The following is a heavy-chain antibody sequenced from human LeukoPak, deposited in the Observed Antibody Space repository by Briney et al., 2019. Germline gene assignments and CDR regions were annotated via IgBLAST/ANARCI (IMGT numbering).Heavy chain of an antibody. CDR3: AREVVTAIRGNWFDP. J-gene: IGHJ5*02. V-gene: IGHV1-18*01. CDR1: GYTFTSYG. CDR2: ISAYNGNT. Sequence: GASVKVSCKASGYTFTSYGISWVRQAPGQGLEWMGWISAYNGNTNYAQKLQGRVTMTTDTSTSTAYMELRSLRSDDTAVYYCAREVVTAIRGNWFDPWGQGTLVTVSS. D-gene: IGHD2-21*02.